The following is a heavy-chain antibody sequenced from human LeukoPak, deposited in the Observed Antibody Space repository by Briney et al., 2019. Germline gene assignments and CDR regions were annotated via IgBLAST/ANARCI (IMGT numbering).Heavy chain of an antibody. V-gene: IGHV1-2*02. D-gene: IGHD6-19*01. CDR1: GYIFTGYY. CDR3: ARGPMAVADSYYCYYMHV. J-gene: IGHJ6*03. CDR2: INPNSGGT. Sequence: ASVNVSCKASGYIFTGYYLHWVRQAPGQGLEWMGWINPNSGGTNYAQKFQGRVTMTRDTSISTAYMELSRLKSDDTAVYYCARGPMAVADSYYCYYMHVWGKGTTVTVSS.